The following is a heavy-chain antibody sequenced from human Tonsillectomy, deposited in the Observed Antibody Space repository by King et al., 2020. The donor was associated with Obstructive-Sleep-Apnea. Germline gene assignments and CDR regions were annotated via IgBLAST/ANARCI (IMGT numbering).Heavy chain of an antibody. CDR2: INHSGST. Sequence: VQLQQWGAGLLKPSETLSLTCAVYGGSFSGFYWSWIRQPPGKGLEWIGEINHSGSTNYNPSLKSRVTISIDTSKNQFSLKLTSVIAADTAMYYCARVEEEGSIRGYGMDVWGQGTTVTVSS. V-gene: IGHV4-34*01. CDR3: ARVEEEGSIRGYGMDV. CDR1: GGSFSGFY. J-gene: IGHJ6*02. D-gene: IGHD2-2*01.